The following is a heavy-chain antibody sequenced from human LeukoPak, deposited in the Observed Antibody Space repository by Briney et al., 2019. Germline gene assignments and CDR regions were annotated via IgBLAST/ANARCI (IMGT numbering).Heavy chain of an antibody. CDR1: GFTFSHFW. V-gene: IGHV3-7*04. D-gene: IGHD6-13*01. CDR3: ARDRGSSWQLNWFDP. Sequence: PGGSLRLSCATSGFTFSHFWMSWVRQAPGKGLEWVANIKQDGTEKYYVDSVKGRFTISRDSAKNSLYLQMNTLRAEDTAVYYCARDRGSSWQLNWFDPWGQGTLVTVSS. J-gene: IGHJ5*02. CDR2: IKQDGTEK.